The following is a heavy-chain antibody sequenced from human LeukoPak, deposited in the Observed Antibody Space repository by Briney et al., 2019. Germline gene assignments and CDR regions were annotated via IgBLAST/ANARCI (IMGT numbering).Heavy chain of an antibody. D-gene: IGHD3-16*02. CDR2: INSDGSST. CDR1: GFTFSSYW. Sequence: PGGSLRLSCAASGFTFSSYWMHWVRQAPGKGLVWVSRINSDGSSTSYADSVKGRFTISRDNAKNTLYLQMNSLKAEDTAVYYCARGQILWGSYRRDFDYWGQGTLVTVSS. CDR3: ARGQILWGSYRRDFDY. V-gene: IGHV3-74*01. J-gene: IGHJ4*02.